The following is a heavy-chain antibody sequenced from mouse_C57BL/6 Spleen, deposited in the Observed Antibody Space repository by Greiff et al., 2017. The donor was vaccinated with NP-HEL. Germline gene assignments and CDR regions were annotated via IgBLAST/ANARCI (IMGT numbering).Heavy chain of an antibody. V-gene: IGHV1-18*01. CDR2: INPNNGGT. Sequence: VQLQQSGPELVKPGASVKIPCKASGYTFTDYNMDWVKQSHGKSLEWIGDINPNNGGTIYNQKFKGKATLTVDKSSSTAYMELRSLTSEDTAVYYCARRGFYGSRGGFAYWGQGTLVTVSA. CDR1: GYTFTDYN. J-gene: IGHJ3*01. CDR3: ARRGFYGSRGGFAY. D-gene: IGHD1-1*01.